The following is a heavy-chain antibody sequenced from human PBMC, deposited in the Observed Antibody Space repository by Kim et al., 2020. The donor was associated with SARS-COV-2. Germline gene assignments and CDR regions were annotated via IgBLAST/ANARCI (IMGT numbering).Heavy chain of an antibody. V-gene: IGHV5-51*01. J-gene: IGHJ4*02. CDR2: LYPGDSDT. CDR1: GYNFTIYW. CDR3: ARLWGVAVSPDY. D-gene: IGHD2-15*01. Sequence: GESLKISCKASGYNFTIYWIGWVRQMPGKGLESVGILYPGDSDTRYSPSFQGQVTISADKSITTAYLQWSSLKASDTAIYYCARLWGVAVSPDYWGQGTLVTVSS.